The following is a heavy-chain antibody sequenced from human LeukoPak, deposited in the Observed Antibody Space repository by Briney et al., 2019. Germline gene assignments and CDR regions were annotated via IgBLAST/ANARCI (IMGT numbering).Heavy chain of an antibody. CDR1: GFTFNSYG. CDR2: IWYDGSNK. V-gene: IGHV3-33*01. Sequence: GGSLRLSCAASGFTFNSYGMHWVRQAPGKGLEWVAVIWYDGSNKYYADSVKGRFTISRDNSKNTLYLQMNSLRAEDTAVYYCARGQWLVQGDFDYWGQGTLVTVSS. CDR3: ARGQWLVQGDFDY. J-gene: IGHJ4*02. D-gene: IGHD6-19*01.